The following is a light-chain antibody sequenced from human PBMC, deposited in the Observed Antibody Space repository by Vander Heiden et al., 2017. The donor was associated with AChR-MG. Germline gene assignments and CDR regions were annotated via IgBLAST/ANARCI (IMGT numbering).Light chain of an antibody. Sequence: DIQMTQSPSSLSASIGDRVIISCRASESISTYLNWYQQKPGKAPKLLIYAASTLPSGVPSGFSGSGSETEFTLTISRLQPEDFATYYCQQSDEAPRTFGQGTRVEVK. CDR3: QQSDEAPRT. J-gene: IGKJ1*01. CDR2: AAS. CDR1: ESISTY. V-gene: IGKV1-39*01.